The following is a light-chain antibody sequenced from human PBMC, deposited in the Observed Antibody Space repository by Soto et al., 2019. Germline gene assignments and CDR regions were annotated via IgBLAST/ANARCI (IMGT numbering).Light chain of an antibody. J-gene: IGLJ1*01. CDR2: DVS. Sequence: QAVVTQPASVSGSPGQSITISCTGTSSDIGAYNYVSWYQHHPGKAPKLIIYDVSTRPSGVSDRFSASKSGNTASLTISGLQADDEADYYCSSYTSSNTEVFGTGTKVTVL. CDR1: SSDIGAYNY. CDR3: SSYTSSNTEV. V-gene: IGLV2-14*03.